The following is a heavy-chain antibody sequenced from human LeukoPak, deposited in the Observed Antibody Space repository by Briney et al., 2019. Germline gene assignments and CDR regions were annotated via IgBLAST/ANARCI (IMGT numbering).Heavy chain of an antibody. CDR2: IYYSGST. Sequence: SESLSLTCTVSGDSISSYYWSWIRQPPGKGLEWIGYIYYSGSTNYNPSLKSRVTISVDTSKNQFSLKLSSVTAADTAVYYCAREAPEEVPAAIGYYYYGMDVWGQGTTVTVSS. D-gene: IGHD2-2*02. CDR3: AREAPEEVPAAIGYYYYGMDV. V-gene: IGHV4-59*12. J-gene: IGHJ6*02. CDR1: GDSISSYY.